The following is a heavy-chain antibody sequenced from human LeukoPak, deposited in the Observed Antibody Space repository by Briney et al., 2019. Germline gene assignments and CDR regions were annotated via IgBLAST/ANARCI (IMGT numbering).Heavy chain of an antibody. CDR2: INPNSGGT. V-gene: IGHV1-2*02. Sequence: ASVKVSCKASGYTFTGYYMHWVRQAPGQGLEWMGWINPNSGGTNYAQKFQGRVTMTRDTSISTAYMELSRLRSDDTAVYYCARLSGGDWYRTGDFDYWGQGTLVTVSS. CDR1: GYTFTGYY. J-gene: IGHJ4*02. D-gene: IGHD2-21*01. CDR3: ARLSGGDWYRTGDFDY.